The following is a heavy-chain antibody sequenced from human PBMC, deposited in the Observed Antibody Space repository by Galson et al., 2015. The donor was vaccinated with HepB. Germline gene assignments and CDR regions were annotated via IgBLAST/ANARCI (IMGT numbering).Heavy chain of an antibody. J-gene: IGHJ4*02. V-gene: IGHV3-21*01. CDR1: GFTFYSYT. CDR3: VRAAYSGTWYAPGDY. D-gene: IGHD6-13*01. CDR2: ISGGSSYI. Sequence: SLRLSCAASGFTFYSYTMNWVRQAPGKGLGWLASISGGSSYIYYRDSMKGRFTISRDNAKNSLYLQMTSLRAEDTAVYYCVRAAYSGTWYAPGDYWGQGTLVTASS.